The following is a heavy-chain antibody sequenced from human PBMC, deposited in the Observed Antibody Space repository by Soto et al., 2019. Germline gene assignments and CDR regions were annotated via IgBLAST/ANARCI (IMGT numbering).Heavy chain of an antibody. V-gene: IGHV1-46*03. D-gene: IGHD3-16*01. CDR2: INPSGGST. J-gene: IGHJ6*03. CDR1: GYTFTSYY. Sequence: GASVKVSCKASGYTFTSYYMHWVRQAPGQGLEWMGIINPSGGSTSYAQKFQGRVTMTRDTSTSTVYMELSSLRSEDTAVYYCARGGHPNINNYDYIWGSYSDYYYYMDVWGKGNTVTVSS. CDR3: ARGGHPNINNYDYIWGSYSDYYYYMDV.